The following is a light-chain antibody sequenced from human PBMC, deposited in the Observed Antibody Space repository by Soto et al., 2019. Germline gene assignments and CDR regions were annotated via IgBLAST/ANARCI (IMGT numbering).Light chain of an antibody. CDR2: AAS. V-gene: IGKV3-20*01. Sequence: EIVLTQSPGTLSLSPGARATVSCRASQSVNNNYVAWYQQKSGQDPRLLIFAASSRAPGITGRFSGSGSGADCTLPITRLEPDDFSVYDCQHDGSSLYTVGQGTKLEIK. CDR1: QSVNNNY. CDR3: QHDGSSLYT. J-gene: IGKJ2*01.